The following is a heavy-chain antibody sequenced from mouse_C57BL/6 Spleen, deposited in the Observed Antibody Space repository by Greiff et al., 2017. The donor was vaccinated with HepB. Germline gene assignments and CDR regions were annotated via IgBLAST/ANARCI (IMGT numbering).Heavy chain of an antibody. D-gene: IGHD4-1*01. CDR2: ISYDGSN. CDR1: GYSIPSGYY. Sequence: EVTLQESGPGLVKPSQSLSLTCSVTGYSIPSGYYWNCIRQFPGNTLEWMGYISYDGSNNYNPSLKNRISITRDTSKNQFFLKLNSVTTEDTATYYCARETGNFGDWGQGTTLTVAS. V-gene: IGHV3-6*01. CDR3: ARETGNFGD. J-gene: IGHJ2*01.